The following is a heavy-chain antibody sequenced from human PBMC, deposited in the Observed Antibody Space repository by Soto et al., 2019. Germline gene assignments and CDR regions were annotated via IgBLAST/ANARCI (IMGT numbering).Heavy chain of an antibody. CDR1: GFTFTSSA. V-gene: IGHV1-58*02. CDR2: IVVGSGNT. J-gene: IGHJ4*02. D-gene: IGHD3-3*01. Sequence: ASVKVSCKASGFTFTSSAMQWVRQARGQRLEWIGWIVVGSGNTNYAQKFQERVTITRDMSTSTAYMELSSLRSEDTAVYYCAADSKGYYDFWSGSDYWGQGTLVTVSS. CDR3: AADSKGYYDFWSGSDY.